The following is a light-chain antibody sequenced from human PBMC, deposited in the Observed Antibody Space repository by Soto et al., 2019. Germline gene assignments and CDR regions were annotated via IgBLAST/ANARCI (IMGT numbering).Light chain of an antibody. CDR2: KAS. V-gene: IGKV1-5*03. J-gene: IGKJ1*01. CDR1: QSISNW. Sequence: DIQMTQSPSTLSASVGDRVTITCRASQSISNWLAWYQQKPGKAPKLLIYKASSLESGVPSRFSGSGSGTEFTLTISCLQPDDFATYFCQQYNSYSPLTFGQGTKVEIK. CDR3: QQYNSYSPLT.